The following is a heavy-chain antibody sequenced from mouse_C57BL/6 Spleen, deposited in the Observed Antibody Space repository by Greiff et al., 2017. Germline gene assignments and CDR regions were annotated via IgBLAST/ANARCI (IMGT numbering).Heavy chain of an antibody. V-gene: IGHV1-15*01. Sequence: QVQLQQSGAELVRPGASVTLSCKASGYTFTGYEMHWVKQTPVHGLEWIGTIDPATGGTAYNQKFKGKAILTVDKSSSTAYMELRSLTSEDSAVYYCTTGDYDEGDYWGQGTTLTVSS. CDR3: TTGDYDEGDY. D-gene: IGHD2-4*01. CDR2: IDPATGGT. CDR1: GYTFTGYE. J-gene: IGHJ2*01.